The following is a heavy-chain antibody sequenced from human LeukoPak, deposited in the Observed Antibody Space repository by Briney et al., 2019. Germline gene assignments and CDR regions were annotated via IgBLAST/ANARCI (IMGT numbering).Heavy chain of an antibody. Sequence: GGSLRLSCGASGFTFSSYAMSWVRQAPGKGLEWVSGMSGSGHSTYYADSVKGRFTISRDNSKNTLYLQMNSLGAEDTAVYYCAKDLSGNDYWGQGTLVTVSS. V-gene: IGHV3-23*01. CDR3: AKDLSGNDY. J-gene: IGHJ4*02. CDR1: GFTFSSYA. CDR2: MSGSGHST.